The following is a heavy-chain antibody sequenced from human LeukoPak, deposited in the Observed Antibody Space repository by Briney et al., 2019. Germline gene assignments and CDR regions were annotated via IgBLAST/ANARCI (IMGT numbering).Heavy chain of an antibody. CDR1: GYSISSGYY. CDR3: ARDSSSWYGGFVP. Sequence: SETLSLTCAVSGYSISSGYYWGWIRQPPGKGLEWIGSIYHSGSTYYNPSLKSRVTISVDTSKNQFSLKLSSVTAADTAVYYCARDSSSWYGGFVPGGQGTLVTVSS. V-gene: IGHV4-38-2*02. J-gene: IGHJ5*02. D-gene: IGHD6-13*01. CDR2: IYHSGST.